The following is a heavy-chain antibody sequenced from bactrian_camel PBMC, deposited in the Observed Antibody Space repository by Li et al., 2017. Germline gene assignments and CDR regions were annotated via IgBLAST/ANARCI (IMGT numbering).Heavy chain of an antibody. J-gene: IGHJ4*01. CDR3: ASNHGNWFWGTYDY. CDR1: GDTTDNYC. V-gene: IGHV3S55*01. D-gene: IGHD7*01. Sequence: HVQLVESGGGSVQAGGSLTLSCQHSGDTTDNYCLAWFRQYPGKEREGVAVVDSDGITIYADSVKGRFTISRDNAKNTLYLRMNSLVTEDTAVYYCASNHGNWFWGTYDYCGQGTQVTVS. CDR2: VDSDGIT.